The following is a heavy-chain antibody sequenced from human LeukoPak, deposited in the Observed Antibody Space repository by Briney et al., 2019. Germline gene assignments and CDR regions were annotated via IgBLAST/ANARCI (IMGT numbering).Heavy chain of an antibody. V-gene: IGHV4-59*01. J-gene: IGHJ6*03. CDR1: HDSISNYY. CDR3: ARNRGSTVITDHYYYYYMDV. D-gene: IGHD4-11*01. Sequence: PSETLSLTCTVSHDSISNYYWSWIRQPPGKGLEWIGYVYVSGSTNYNPSLKSRVAMSLDTSKNQIALQLKSMTAADTAVYFCARNRGSTVITDHYYYYYMDVWGKGTTVTVSS. CDR2: VYVSGST.